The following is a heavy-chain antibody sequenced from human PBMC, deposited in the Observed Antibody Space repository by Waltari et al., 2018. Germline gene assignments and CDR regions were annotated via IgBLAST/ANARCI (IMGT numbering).Heavy chain of an antibody. CDR1: GGSFSGYY. CDR3: ARGRLTYYYGSGSHHYYYYYYMDV. CDR2: INHSGST. Sequence: QVQLQQWGAGLLKPSETLSLTCAVYGGSFSGYYWSWIRQPPGKGLEWIGEINHSGSTNYNPSLKRRVTVSVDTSKNQFSLKLSSVTAADTAVYYCARGRLTYYYGSGSHHYYYYYYMDVWGKGTTVTVSS. D-gene: IGHD3-10*01. V-gene: IGHV4-34*01. J-gene: IGHJ6*03.